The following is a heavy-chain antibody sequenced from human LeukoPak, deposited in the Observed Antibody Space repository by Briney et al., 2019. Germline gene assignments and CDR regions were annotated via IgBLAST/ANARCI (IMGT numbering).Heavy chain of an antibody. CDR2: IYYSGST. CDR1: GGSITSFY. V-gene: IGHV4-59*12. Sequence: SETLSLTCTVSGGSITSFYWSWIRQPAGKGLEWIGYIYYSGSTYYNPSLKSRVTISVDTSKNQFSLKLSSVTAADTAVYYCARDQGYSYGYGLGNGAFDIWGQGTMVTVSS. J-gene: IGHJ3*02. D-gene: IGHD5-18*01. CDR3: ARDQGYSYGYGLGNGAFDI.